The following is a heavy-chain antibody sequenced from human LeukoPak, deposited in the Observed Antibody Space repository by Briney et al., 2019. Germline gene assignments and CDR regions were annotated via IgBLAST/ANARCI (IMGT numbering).Heavy chain of an antibody. D-gene: IGHD4-17*01. CDR2: INHSGST. J-gene: IGHJ4*02. V-gene: IGHV4-34*01. CDR1: GGSFSGYY. Sequence: SETLSLTCAVYGGSFSGYYWSWIRQPPGKGLEWIGEINHSGSTNYNPSLKSRVTISVDTSRNQFSLKLSSVTAADTAVYYCARGTMTTVTYYFDYWGQGTLVTVSS. CDR3: ARGTMTTVTYYFDY.